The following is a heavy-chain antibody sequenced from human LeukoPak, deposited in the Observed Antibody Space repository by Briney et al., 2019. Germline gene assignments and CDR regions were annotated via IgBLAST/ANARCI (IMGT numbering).Heavy chain of an antibody. Sequence: ASVKVSCKASGYTFTSYGISWVRQAPGQGLEWMGWISAYNGNTNYAQKLQGRVTMTTDTSTSTAYMELRSLRSDDTAVYYCARSLDCSGGSCQLDYWGQGTPVTVSS. J-gene: IGHJ4*02. CDR2: ISAYNGNT. CDR1: GYTFTSYG. CDR3: ARSLDCSGGSCQLDY. D-gene: IGHD2-15*01. V-gene: IGHV1-18*01.